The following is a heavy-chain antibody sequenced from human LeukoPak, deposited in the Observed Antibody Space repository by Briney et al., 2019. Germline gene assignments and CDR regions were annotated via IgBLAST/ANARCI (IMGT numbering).Heavy chain of an antibody. V-gene: IGHV3-74*01. D-gene: IGHD3-10*01. CDR2: INVEGTTT. CDR3: TRGGEEPFDY. Sequence: GGSLRLSCSGSGFTFTRFWMHWVRQTPRKGLVWVSRINVEGTTTTYADSVEGRFTISRDENTLYLQMNHLRVDDRAVYYCTRGGEEPFDYWGQGTLVTVSS. CDR1: GFTFTRFW. J-gene: IGHJ4*02.